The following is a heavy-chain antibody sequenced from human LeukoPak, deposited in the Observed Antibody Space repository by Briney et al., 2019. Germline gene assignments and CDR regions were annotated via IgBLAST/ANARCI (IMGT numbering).Heavy chain of an antibody. CDR2: ITSSGSTI. V-gene: IGHV3-48*03. J-gene: IGHJ4*02. D-gene: IGHD2-15*01. Sequence: GGSLRLSCAVSGFTFSSYGMNWVRQAPGQGLEWVSYITSSGSTIYYADSVKGRFTISRDNAKNSLYLQMNSLRAEDTAVYYCARQAVVVGACLFDYWGQGTLVTVSS. CDR1: GFTFSSYG. CDR3: ARQAVVVGACLFDY.